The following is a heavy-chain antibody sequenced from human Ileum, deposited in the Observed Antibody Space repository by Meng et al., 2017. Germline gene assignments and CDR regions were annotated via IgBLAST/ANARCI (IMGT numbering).Heavy chain of an antibody. CDR3: AREKSPGHFDY. CDR1: GYTFTSYF. Sequence: QVQLVQSGAEVMKPGASVQVSCRASGYTFTSYFLHWARQAPGQGLEWLGTINPNNGETSYAQRFQGRVTLTRDTSTTTAYMELSSLGSEDTAVYYCAREKSPGHFDYLGQGILVTVSS. V-gene: IGHV1-46*01. CDR2: INPNNGET. J-gene: IGHJ4*02.